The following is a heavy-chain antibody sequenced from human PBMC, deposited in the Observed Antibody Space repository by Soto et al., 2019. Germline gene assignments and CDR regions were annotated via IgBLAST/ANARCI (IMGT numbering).Heavy chain of an antibody. CDR1: GFTFNTYW. J-gene: IGHJ4*02. CDR2: IKPDGSEM. V-gene: IGHV3-7*03. Sequence: EVQLVESGGGLVQPGESLRLSCAASGFTFNTYWMSWVRQAPGKRLEWVATIKPDGSEMSYVDSVKGRFTISRDNGKSSLSLQMTSLRAEDTAVYYCATYHPFNYWGQGTLVTVSS. D-gene: IGHD2-2*01. CDR3: ATYHPFNY.